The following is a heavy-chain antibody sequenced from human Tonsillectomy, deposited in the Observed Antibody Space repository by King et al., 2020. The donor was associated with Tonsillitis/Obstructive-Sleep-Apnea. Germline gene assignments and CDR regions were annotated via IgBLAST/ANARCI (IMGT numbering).Heavy chain of an antibody. CDR2: ISYDGSNK. D-gene: IGHD3-3*01. Sequence: VKLVESGGGVVQPGRSLRLSCAASGFTFSSYGMHWVRQAPGKGLEWVAVISYDGSNKYYADSVKGRFTISRDNSKNTLYLQMNSLRAEDTAVYYCAKESTIFGVVIMGDFDYWGQGTLVTVSS. CDR1: GFTFSSYG. J-gene: IGHJ4*02. CDR3: AKESTIFGVVIMGDFDY. V-gene: IGHV3-30*18.